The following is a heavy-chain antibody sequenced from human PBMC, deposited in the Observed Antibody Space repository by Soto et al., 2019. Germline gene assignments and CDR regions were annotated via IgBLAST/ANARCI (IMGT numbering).Heavy chain of an antibody. CDR2: VYWDNDK. Sequence: QITLKESGPTLVKPTQTLTLTCTFSGFSLSTNGVGVGWIRQPPGKALEWLALVYWDNDKRYSPSLKRKLTNTKDSSKNQVALTVTDLYPVDKGTYSCAQRHIEIRISADYYYYGRDDRGHGTTVTFSS. CDR1: GFSLSTNGVG. CDR3: AQRHIEIRISADYYYYGRDD. V-gene: IGHV2-5*02. J-gene: IGHJ6*02.